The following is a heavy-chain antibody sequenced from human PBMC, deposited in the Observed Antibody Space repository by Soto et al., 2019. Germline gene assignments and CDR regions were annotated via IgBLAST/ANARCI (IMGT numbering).Heavy chain of an antibody. CDR3: ARPPPRTEGLDY. CDR2: MNPNSGNT. J-gene: IGHJ4*02. Sequence: ASVKVSCKASGYTFTSYDINWVRQATGQGLEWMGWMNPNSGNTGYAQKFQGRVTMTRNTSISTAYMELSSLRSEDTAVYYCARPPPRTEGLDYWGQGTLVTVSS. CDR1: GYTFTSYD. V-gene: IGHV1-8*01. D-gene: IGHD1-1*01.